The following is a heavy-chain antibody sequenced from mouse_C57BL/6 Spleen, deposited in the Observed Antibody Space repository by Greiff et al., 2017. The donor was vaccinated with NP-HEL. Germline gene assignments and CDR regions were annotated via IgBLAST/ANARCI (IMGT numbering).Heavy chain of an antibody. Sequence: VQLQESGPELVKPGASVKISCKASGYAFSSSWMNWVKQRPGKGLEWIGRIYPGDGDTNYNGKFKGKATLTADKSSSTAYMQLSSLTSEDSAVYFCARTPRQLYFDYWGQGTTLTVSS. V-gene: IGHV1-82*01. J-gene: IGHJ2*01. CDR1: GYAFSSSW. CDR3: ARTPRQLYFDY. CDR2: IYPGDGDT. D-gene: IGHD3-2*01.